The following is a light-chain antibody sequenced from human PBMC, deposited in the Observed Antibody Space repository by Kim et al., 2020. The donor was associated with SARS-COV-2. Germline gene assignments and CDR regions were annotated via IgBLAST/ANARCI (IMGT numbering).Light chain of an antibody. Sequence: GDKITIPCRASQRISSYLAWYQQKPGKAPNLLIYAASTLQSGVPSRFSGSGSGTDFTLTISCLQSEDFATYYCQQYYDYPRTFGQGTKVDIK. CDR1: QRISSY. V-gene: IGKV1-8*01. CDR3: QQYYDYPRT. J-gene: IGKJ1*01. CDR2: AAS.